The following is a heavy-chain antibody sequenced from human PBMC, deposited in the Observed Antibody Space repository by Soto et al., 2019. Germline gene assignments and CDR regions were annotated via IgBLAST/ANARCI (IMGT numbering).Heavy chain of an antibody. D-gene: IGHD6-13*01. CDR3: TTGEAGSSWYKDS. CDR1: GFTFSNAW. V-gene: IGHV3-15*01. Sequence: EVQLVESGGGLVKPGGSLRLSCAASGFTFSNAWMSWVRQAPGKGLEWVGRIKSKTDGGTTDYAAPVKGRFTISRDDSKNTLYLQMNSLKTEDTAVYYCTTGEAGSSWYKDSWGQGTLVTVSS. J-gene: IGHJ4*02. CDR2: IKSKTDGGTT.